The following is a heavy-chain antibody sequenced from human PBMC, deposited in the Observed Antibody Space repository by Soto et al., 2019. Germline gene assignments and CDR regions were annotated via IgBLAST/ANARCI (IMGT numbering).Heavy chain of an antibody. CDR3: GKGYGAGSYYYYGMDV. J-gene: IGHJ6*02. CDR2: ISGSGGNT. CDR1: GFTFSSYA. D-gene: IGHD3-10*01. Sequence: GGSLRLSCAASGFTFSSYAMSWVRQAPGKGLEWVSAISGSGGNTYYADSVKGRFTISRDNSKNTLYLQMNSLRAEDTAVYYCGKGYGAGSYYYYGMDVWGQGTTVTVSS. V-gene: IGHV3-23*01.